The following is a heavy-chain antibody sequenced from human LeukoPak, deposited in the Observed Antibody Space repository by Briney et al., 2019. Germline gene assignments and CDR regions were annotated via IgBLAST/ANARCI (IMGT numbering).Heavy chain of an antibody. J-gene: IGHJ3*02. CDR3: AKGSGSYGIGAFDI. V-gene: IGHV3-30*18. CDR1: GFTFSSYG. Sequence: GRSRRLSCAASGFTFSSYGMHWVRQAPGKGLEWVAVISYDGSNKYYADSVKGRFTISRDNSKNTLYLQMNSLRAEDTAVYYCAKGSGSYGIGAFDIWGEGTMVTVSS. CDR2: ISYDGSNK. D-gene: IGHD1-26*01.